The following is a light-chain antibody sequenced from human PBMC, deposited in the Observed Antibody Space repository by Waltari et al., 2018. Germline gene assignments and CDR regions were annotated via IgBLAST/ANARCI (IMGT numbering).Light chain of an antibody. J-gene: IGKJ4*01. CDR2: DAS. CDR3: QQRSKWFT. V-gene: IGKV3-11*01. CDR1: QSVSSY. Sequence: EVVLTQSPATLALSPGERATLSCRASQSVSSYLAWYQQKPGQAPRLLIYDASKRATGIPARFTSSGSGTHFTLTISSLEPEDFAVYYCQQRSKWFTFGGGTKVEIK.